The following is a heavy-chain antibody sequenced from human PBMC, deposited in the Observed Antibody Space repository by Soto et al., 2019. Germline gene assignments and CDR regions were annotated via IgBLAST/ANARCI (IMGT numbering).Heavy chain of an antibody. J-gene: IGHJ4*02. V-gene: IGHV2-26*01. CDR2: IFSNDEK. CDR3: ARTKRTYYDILTGYPIPYLIDY. D-gene: IGHD3-9*01. CDR1: GFSLSNARMG. Sequence: QVTLKESGPVLVKPTETLTLTCTVSGFSLSNARMGVSWIRQPPGKALEWIAHIFSNDEKAYSTSLKSRLTISQATSKSQVVLTITTMVPVYTATYSCARTKRTYYDILTGYPIPYLIDYWGQGTLVTVSS.